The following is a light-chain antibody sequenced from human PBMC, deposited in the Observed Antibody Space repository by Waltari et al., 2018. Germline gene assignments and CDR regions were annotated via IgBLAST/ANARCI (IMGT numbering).Light chain of an antibody. CDR1: SSNIGSNT. J-gene: IGLJ3*02. CDR3: AAWDDTLKGL. Sequence: QSVLTQPPSASGAPGQRVTITCSIGSSNIGSNTVNWYQQFPGPAPKLLMFNDGQRASGVPGRFSGSRSVTSASLAISGLQSEDEATYYCAAWDDTLKGLFGGGTTLTVL. V-gene: IGLV1-44*01. CDR2: NDG.